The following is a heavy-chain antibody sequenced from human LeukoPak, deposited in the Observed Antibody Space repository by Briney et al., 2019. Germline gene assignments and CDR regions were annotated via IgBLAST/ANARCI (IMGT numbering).Heavy chain of an antibody. CDR2: INWNGGST. J-gene: IGHJ6*03. CDR1: GFTFDDYG. D-gene: IGHD4-17*01. CDR3: ARDQTTVTTYYYYYMDV. V-gene: IGHV3-20*04. Sequence: GGSLRLSCAASGFTFDDYGMSWVRQAPGKGLEWVSGINWNGGSTGYADSVKGQFTISRDNAKNSLYLQMNSLRAEDTAVYYCARDQTTVTTYYYYYMDVWGKGTTVTISS.